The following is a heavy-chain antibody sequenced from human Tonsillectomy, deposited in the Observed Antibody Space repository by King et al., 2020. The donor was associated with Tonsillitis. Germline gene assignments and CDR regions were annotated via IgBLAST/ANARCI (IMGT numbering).Heavy chain of an antibody. CDR3: AIDHGVGSGSSPFDF. CDR2: ITGSGGDT. J-gene: IGHJ4*02. CDR1: GFTFSSYT. Sequence: QLVQSGGGLVQPGGSLRLSCAASGFTFSSYTMSWVRQAPGKGLEWVSGITGSGGDTYYADSVKGRVTISRDNSKNTVYLQMNKLRAEDTAIYYCAIDHGVGSGSSPFDFWGEGTRVTVSS. D-gene: IGHD3-22*01. V-gene: IGHV3-23*04.